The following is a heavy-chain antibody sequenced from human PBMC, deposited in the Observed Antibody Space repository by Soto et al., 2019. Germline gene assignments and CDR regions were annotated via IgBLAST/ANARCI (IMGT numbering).Heavy chain of an antibody. V-gene: IGHV1-3*01. CDR3: ARDFRMANWFDP. Sequence: VASVKVSCKASGYTFTSYAMHWVRQAPGQRLEWMGWINAGNGNTKYSQKFQGRVTITRDTSASTAYMELSSLRSEDTAVYYCARDFRMANWFDPWGQGTLVTVSS. D-gene: IGHD2-8*01. J-gene: IGHJ5*02. CDR1: GYTFTSYA. CDR2: INAGNGNT.